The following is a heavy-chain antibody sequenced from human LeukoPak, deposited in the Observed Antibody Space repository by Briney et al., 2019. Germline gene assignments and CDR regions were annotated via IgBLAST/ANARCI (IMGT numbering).Heavy chain of an antibody. J-gene: IGHJ6*04. Sequence: GGSLRLSCAASGFTFSSYSMNWVRQAPGKGLEWVSHISSSSSTIYYADSVKGRFTISRDNAKNSLYLQMNSLRAEDTAVYYCAELGITMIGGVWGKGTTVTISS. V-gene: IGHV3-48*01. CDR3: AELGITMIGGV. CDR2: ISSSSSTI. D-gene: IGHD3-10*02. CDR1: GFTFSSYS.